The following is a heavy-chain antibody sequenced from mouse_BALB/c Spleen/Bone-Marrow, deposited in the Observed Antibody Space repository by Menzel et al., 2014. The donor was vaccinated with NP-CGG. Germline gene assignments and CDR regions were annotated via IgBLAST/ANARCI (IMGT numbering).Heavy chain of an antibody. D-gene: IGHD2-14*01. CDR1: GFNIKDYY. CDR2: IDPENGDT. Sequence: EVQGVESGAELARSGASVKLSCTASGFNIKDYYMYWEKQRPEQGLEWIGWIDPENGDTGYAPKFQGKATMTADTSSNTAYLQLSSLTSEDTAVYYCARYDYRYSFFAYRGQGTLVSISA. CDR3: ARYDYRYSFFAY. J-gene: IGHJ3*01. V-gene: IGHV14-4*02.